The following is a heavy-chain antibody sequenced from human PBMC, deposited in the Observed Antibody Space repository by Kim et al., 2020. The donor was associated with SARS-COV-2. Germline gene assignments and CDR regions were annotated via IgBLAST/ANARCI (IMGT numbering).Heavy chain of an antibody. CDR2: ISGSGGST. V-gene: IGHV3-23*01. CDR1: GFTFSSYA. Sequence: GGSLRLSCAASGFTFSSYAMSWVRQAPGKGLEWVSAISGSGGSTYYADSVKGRFTISRDNSKNTLYLQMNSLRAEDTAVYYCAKSGGRGGYYGSGTFDPWGQGTLVTVSS. J-gene: IGHJ5*02. CDR3: AKSGGRGGYYGSGTFDP. D-gene: IGHD3-10*01.